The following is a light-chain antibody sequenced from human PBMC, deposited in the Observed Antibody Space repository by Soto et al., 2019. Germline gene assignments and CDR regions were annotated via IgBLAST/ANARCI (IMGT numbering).Light chain of an antibody. V-gene: IGKV3-11*01. CDR1: QSVSSY. CDR3: QQRGNWPRT. Sequence: EIVLTQSPATLSLSPGERATLSCRASQSVSSYLAWYQQKPGQAPRLLIYDASNRATGIPARFSGSGSGTDFTLTISSLETEDFAVYYCQQRGNWPRTFGQGTKLEIK. J-gene: IGKJ2*01. CDR2: DAS.